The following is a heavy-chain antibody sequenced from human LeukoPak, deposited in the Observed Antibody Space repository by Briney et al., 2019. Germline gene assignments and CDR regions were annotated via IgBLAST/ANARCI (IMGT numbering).Heavy chain of an antibody. V-gene: IGHV4-39*01. Sequence: SETLSLTCTISDGSISSTSHFWGWIRQLPGKGLEWIGTVHHSGSTFHNPSLRSRVTISVDTSKSQLSLKLRSVTAADTAVYYCAAIRGFDYDYAMDVWGQGSTVTVSS. J-gene: IGHJ6*02. CDR2: VHHSGST. CDR3: AAIRGFDYDYAMDV. CDR1: DGSISSTSHF. D-gene: IGHD3-10*01.